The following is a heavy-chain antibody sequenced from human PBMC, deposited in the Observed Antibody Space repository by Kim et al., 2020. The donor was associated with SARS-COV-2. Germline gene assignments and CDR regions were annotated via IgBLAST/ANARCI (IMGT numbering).Heavy chain of an antibody. Sequence: YAESVKGRFIISRDESRNKLYLHMSSLKTEDTDVYYCCTIQGSPPLWALDHWVQGTLVTVSS. J-gene: IGHJ5*02. V-gene: IGHV3-15*01. D-gene: IGHD3-16*01. CDR3: CTIQGSPPLWALDH.